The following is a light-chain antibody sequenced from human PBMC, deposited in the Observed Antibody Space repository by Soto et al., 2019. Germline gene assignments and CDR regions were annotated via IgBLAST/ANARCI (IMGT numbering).Light chain of an antibody. CDR2: GAS. CDR3: QQYHNWPPKYT. CDR1: QSISSY. J-gene: IGKJ2*01. Sequence: EIVLTQSPATLSLSPGERATLSCRASQSISSYLAWYQQKPGQAPRLLIYGASTRATGIPARFSGSGSGTEFTLTISSLKSEDFAVYYCQQYHNWPPKYTFGQGTKVDIK. V-gene: IGKV3-15*01.